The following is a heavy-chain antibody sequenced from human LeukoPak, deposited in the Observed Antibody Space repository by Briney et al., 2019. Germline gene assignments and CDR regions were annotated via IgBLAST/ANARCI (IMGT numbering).Heavy chain of an antibody. CDR2: INHSGST. Sequence: PSETLSLTCAVSGGSFSGYYWSWIRQPPGKGLEWIGEINHSGSTNYNPSLKSRVTISVDTSKNQFSLKLSSVTAADTAVYYCARGVVVVPAAMGPHFDYWGQGTLVTVSS. J-gene: IGHJ4*02. CDR1: GGSFSGYY. V-gene: IGHV4-34*01. CDR3: ARGVVVVPAAMGPHFDY. D-gene: IGHD2-2*01.